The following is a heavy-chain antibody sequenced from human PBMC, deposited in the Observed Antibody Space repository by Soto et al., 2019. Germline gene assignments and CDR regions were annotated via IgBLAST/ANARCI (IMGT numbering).Heavy chain of an antibody. J-gene: IGHJ6*02. Sequence: GGSLRLSCAASGFTVSSNCMSWVRQAPGKGLEWVSVIYSGGSTYYADSVKGRFTISRDNSKNTLYLQMNSLGAEDTAVYYCARGRTFYYYYGMDVWGQGTTVTVSS. V-gene: IGHV3-53*01. CDR3: ARGRTFYYYYGMDV. D-gene: IGHD2-15*01. CDR2: IYSGGST. CDR1: GFTVSSNC.